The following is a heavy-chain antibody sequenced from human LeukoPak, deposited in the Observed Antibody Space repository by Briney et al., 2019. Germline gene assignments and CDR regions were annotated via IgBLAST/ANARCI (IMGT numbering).Heavy chain of an antibody. V-gene: IGHV3-53*01. CDR1: GFTVSSKY. D-gene: IGHD1-7*01. CDR2: IFNGGST. J-gene: IGHJ4*02. CDR3: ARFREGTTHFDY. Sequence: QPGGSLRLSCAASGFTVSSKYMSWVRQAPGKGLEWVSVIFNGGSTYYADSVKGRFTISRDNTKNSLYLQMNSLRAEDTALFYCARFREGTTHFDYWGQGTLVTVSS.